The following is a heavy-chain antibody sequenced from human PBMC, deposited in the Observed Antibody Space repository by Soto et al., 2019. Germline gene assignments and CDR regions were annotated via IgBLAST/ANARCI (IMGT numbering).Heavy chain of an antibody. Sequence: SVQVSCKDSGGTFRSYAISWVRQAPGQGLEWMGGIIPIFGTANYAQKFQGRVTITADKSTSTAYMELSSLRSEDTAVYYCARERYYYDSSGYAPYYFDYWGQGNLVTVSS. J-gene: IGHJ4*02. V-gene: IGHV1-69*06. CDR3: ARERYYYDSSGYAPYYFDY. CDR1: GGTFRSYA. CDR2: IIPIFGTA. D-gene: IGHD3-22*01.